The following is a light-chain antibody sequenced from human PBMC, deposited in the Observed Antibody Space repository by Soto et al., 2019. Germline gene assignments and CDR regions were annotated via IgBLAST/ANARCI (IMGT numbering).Light chain of an antibody. J-gene: IGLJ1*01. CDR2: EVR. CDR1: SGDVGDYNY. CDR3: CSYAGSRNYV. V-gene: IGLV2-11*01. Sequence: QSALAQPRSVSGSPGQSVTISCTGSSGDVGDYNYVSWYRQYPGEAPTLLIYEVRRRPSGVPDRFSGSKSGNTASLTISGLQAEDEADYYCCSYAGSRNYVFGTGTKLTVL.